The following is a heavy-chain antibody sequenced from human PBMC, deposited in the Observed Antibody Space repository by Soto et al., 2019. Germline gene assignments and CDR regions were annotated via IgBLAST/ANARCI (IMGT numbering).Heavy chain of an antibody. V-gene: IGHV3-23*01. J-gene: IGHJ6*02. CDR3: AKDPRAAAGTRYYYYGMDV. Sequence: GGSLRLSCAASGFTFSSYAMSWVRQAPGKGLEWVSAISGSGGSTYYADSVKGRFTISRDNSKNTLYLQMNSLRAEDTAVYYCAKDPRAAAGTRYYYYGMDVWGQGTTVTVSS. CDR2: ISGSGGST. CDR1: GFTFSSYA. D-gene: IGHD6-13*01.